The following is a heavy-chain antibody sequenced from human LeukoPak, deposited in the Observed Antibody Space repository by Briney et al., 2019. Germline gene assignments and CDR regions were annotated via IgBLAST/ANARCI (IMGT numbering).Heavy chain of an antibody. CDR1: GFTVSSNY. CDR2: IYSGGST. Sequence: GGSLRLSCAASGFTVSSNYMSWVRQAPGKGLEWVSVIYSGGSTYYADSVKGRFTISRDNSKNTLYLQMNSLRAEDTAVYYCAAGRIVYSSPSYFDYWGQGTLVTVSS. CDR3: AAGRIVYSSPSYFDY. D-gene: IGHD6-6*01. V-gene: IGHV3-53*01. J-gene: IGHJ4*02.